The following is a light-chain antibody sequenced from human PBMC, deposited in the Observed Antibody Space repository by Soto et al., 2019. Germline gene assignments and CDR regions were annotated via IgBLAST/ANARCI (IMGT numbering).Light chain of an antibody. V-gene: IGLV2-14*01. Sequence: QSALTQPASVSGSPGHTITIPCTGTSSDGGNYKYVSWYQQHPGKAPKLMIYEVSNRPSGVSNRFSGSKSGNTASLTISGLQAEDETDYYCFSYTSSGTYVFGTGTKVTVL. CDR1: SSDGGNYKY. CDR3: FSYTSSGTYV. CDR2: EVS. J-gene: IGLJ1*01.